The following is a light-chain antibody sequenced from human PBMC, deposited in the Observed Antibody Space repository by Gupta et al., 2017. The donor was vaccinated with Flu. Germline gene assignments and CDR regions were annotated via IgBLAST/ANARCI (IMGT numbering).Light chain of an antibody. Sequence: DIQMTQSPSTLSASVGDRVTITCRASQSINNWLAWYQQKSGKAPKLLIYKASNLASGVPSRFSGGESGTEFTLTISSLQPDDFATYFCQQHLNYPLTFGGGTKVEIK. CDR3: QQHLNYPLT. V-gene: IGKV1-5*03. CDR1: QSINNW. CDR2: KAS. J-gene: IGKJ4*01.